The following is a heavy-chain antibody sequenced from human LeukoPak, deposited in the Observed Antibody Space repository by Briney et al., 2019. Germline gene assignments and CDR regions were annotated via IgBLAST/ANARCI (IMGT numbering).Heavy chain of an antibody. CDR1: GFTFSSYA. D-gene: IGHD5-24*01. CDR2: ISYDGSNK. CDR3: ASSTSRDGYNGAFDI. Sequence: SGGSLRLSCAASGFTFSSYAMHWVRQAPGKGLEWVAVISYDGSNKYYADSVKGRFTISRDNSKNTLYLQMNSLRAEDTAVYYCASSTSRDGYNGAFDIWGQGTMVTVSS. J-gene: IGHJ3*02. V-gene: IGHV3-30*04.